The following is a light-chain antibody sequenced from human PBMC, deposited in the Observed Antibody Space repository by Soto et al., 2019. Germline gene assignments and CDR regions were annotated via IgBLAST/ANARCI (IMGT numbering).Light chain of an antibody. J-gene: IGKJ2*01. CDR2: GAS. Sequence: EIVLTQSPGTLSLSPGERVTLSCRASQSVSSSYLAWYQQKLGQAPRLLIYGASSRATGIPDRFSGSGSGTDFTLTISRLEPEDFAVYYCQQYGSSHLYTFGQGTKLEIK. CDR3: QQYGSSHLYT. CDR1: QSVSSSY. V-gene: IGKV3-20*01.